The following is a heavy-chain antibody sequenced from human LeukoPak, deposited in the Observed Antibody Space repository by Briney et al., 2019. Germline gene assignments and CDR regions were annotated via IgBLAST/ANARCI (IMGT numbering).Heavy chain of an antibody. CDR1: GFTFSGYW. Sequence: GGSLRLSCAASGFTFSGYWMHWVRQAPGKGLVWVSRINSDGSSTSYADSVKGRFTISRDNAKNTLYLQMNSLRAEDTAVYYCAKGFRGYSGYDCFDYWGQGTLVTVSS. CDR3: AKGFRGYSGYDCFDY. J-gene: IGHJ4*02. D-gene: IGHD5-12*01. CDR2: INSDGSST. V-gene: IGHV3-74*01.